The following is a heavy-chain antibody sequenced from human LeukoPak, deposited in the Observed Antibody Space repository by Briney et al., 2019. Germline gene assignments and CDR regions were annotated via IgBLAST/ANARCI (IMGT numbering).Heavy chain of an antibody. CDR3: ARVDPVGVPFDY. D-gene: IGHD1-26*01. V-gene: IGHV4-30-4*01. CDR1: GGSISSGDYY. J-gene: IGHJ4*02. Sequence: SQTLSLTCTVSGGSISSGDYYWSWIRQPPGKGLEWIGYIYYSGSTYYNPSLKSRVTISVDTSKNQFSLKLSSVTAADTAVYYCARVDPVGVPFDYWGQGTLVTVSS. CDR2: IYYSGST.